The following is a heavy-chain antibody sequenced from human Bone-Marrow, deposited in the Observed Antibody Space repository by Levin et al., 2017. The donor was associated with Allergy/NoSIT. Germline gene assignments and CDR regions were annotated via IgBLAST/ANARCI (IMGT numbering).Heavy chain of an antibody. D-gene: IGHD2-21*02. V-gene: IGHV3-23*01. CDR2: ISGSGGST. J-gene: IGHJ3*02. CDR1: GFTFSSYA. CDR3: AKTASDAFDI. Sequence: PGESLKISCAASGFTFSSYAMSWVRQAPGKGLEWVSAISGSGGSTYYADSVKGRFTISRDNSKNTLYLQMNSLRAEDTAVYYCAKTASDAFDIWGQGTMVTVSS.